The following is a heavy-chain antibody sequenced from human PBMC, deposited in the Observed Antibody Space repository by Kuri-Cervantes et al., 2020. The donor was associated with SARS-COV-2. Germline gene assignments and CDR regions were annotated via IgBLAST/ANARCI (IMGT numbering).Heavy chain of an antibody. Sequence: ESLKISCAVSGGSFSGYYWSWIRQPPGKGLEWIGEINHSGSTNYNPSLKSRVTISVDTSKNQFSLKLSSVTAADTAVYYCARGGSMIVVRRYFDYWGQGTLVTVSS. J-gene: IGHJ4*02. CDR3: ARGGSMIVVRRYFDY. CDR1: GGSFSGYY. D-gene: IGHD3-22*01. CDR2: INHSGST. V-gene: IGHV4-34*01.